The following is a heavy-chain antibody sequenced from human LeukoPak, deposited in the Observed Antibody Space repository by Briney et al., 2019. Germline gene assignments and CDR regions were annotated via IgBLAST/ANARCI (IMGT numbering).Heavy chain of an antibody. V-gene: IGHV3-66*01. CDR3: AGISP. Sequence: SLSLSCAPSGVAPSSGYISWVRRAPGKGLEWGSGIYSGGSIYYPDSVKGRLTISRDNSTNTLYLQMKSLRPEDTAVYYCAGISPWGQGTLVTVSS. CDR2: IYSGGSI. J-gene: IGHJ4*02. CDR1: GVAPSSGY.